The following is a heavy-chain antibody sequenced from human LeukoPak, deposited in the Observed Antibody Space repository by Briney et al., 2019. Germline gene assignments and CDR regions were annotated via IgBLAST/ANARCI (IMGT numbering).Heavy chain of an antibody. CDR2: IYYSGST. V-gene: IGHV4-39*01. Sequence: SETLSLTCAVYGGSFSGYYWGWIRQPPGKGLEWIGSIYYSGSTYYNPSLKSRVTISVDTSKNQFSLKLSSVTAADTAVYYCASPGDSSGYFDAFDIWGQGTVVTVSS. CDR1: GGSFSGYY. J-gene: IGHJ3*02. D-gene: IGHD3-22*01. CDR3: ASPGDSSGYFDAFDI.